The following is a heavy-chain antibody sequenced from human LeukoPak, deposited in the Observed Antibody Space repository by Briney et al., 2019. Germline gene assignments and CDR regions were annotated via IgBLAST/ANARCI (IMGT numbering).Heavy chain of an antibody. CDR1: GYSITSGYY. CDR2: IYHTGNT. V-gene: IGHV4-38-2*02. J-gene: IGHJ4*02. D-gene: IGHD3-16*01. CDR3: AREGGL. Sequence: SETLSLTCSVSGYSITSGYYWGWIRQPPGKGLEWIGSIYHTGNTFYDPSFNSRVTISVDTSKNQFSLKLSSVTAADTAVYYCAREGGLWGQGTLVTVSS.